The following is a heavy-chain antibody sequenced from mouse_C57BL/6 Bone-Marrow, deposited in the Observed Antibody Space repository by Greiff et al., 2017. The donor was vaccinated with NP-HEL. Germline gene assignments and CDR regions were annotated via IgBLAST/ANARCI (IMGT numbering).Heavy chain of an antibody. CDR1: DYEFPSYD. Sequence: EVKLMESGGGLVQPGESLKLSCESNDYEFPSYDMSWVRKTPEKRLELVAAINSDGGSTYYPDTMERRFIISRDNTKKTPYMQLSSLRSEDTALYYCARLLRGDYAMEYWGQGTSVTVSS. CDR2: INSDGGST. J-gene: IGHJ4*01. V-gene: IGHV5-2*01. CDR3: ARLLRGDYAMEY. D-gene: IGHD1-1*01.